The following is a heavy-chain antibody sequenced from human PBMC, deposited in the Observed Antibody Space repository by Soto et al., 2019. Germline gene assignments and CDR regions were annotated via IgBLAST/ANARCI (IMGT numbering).Heavy chain of an antibody. J-gene: IGHJ4*02. D-gene: IGHD4-17*01. CDR2: IHGGGNSA. V-gene: IGHV3-23*01. CDR3: AKNRGRVTTSWNFDY. Sequence: EVQLLESGGDLVQPGRSLRLSCAASGFTFSGYAMSWVRQAPGKGLEWVSVIHGGGNSAYYADSVKGRFTISRDNSKNTLYLQMSSLRGEDTAVYYGAKNRGRVTTSWNFDYWGQGTLVTFSS. CDR1: GFTFSGYA.